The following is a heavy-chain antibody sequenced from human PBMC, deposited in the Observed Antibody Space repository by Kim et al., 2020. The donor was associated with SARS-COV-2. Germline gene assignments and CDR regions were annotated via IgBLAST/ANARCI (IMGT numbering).Heavy chain of an antibody. CDR3: AKYSCSSTTCDIIGYGMDV. J-gene: IGHJ6*02. D-gene: IGHD2-2*01. Sequence: GRFTISSDNTKNTLYLQMNGLRAEDTAVYYCAKYSCSSTTCDIIGYGMDVWGQGTTVTVSS. V-gene: IGHV3-23*01.